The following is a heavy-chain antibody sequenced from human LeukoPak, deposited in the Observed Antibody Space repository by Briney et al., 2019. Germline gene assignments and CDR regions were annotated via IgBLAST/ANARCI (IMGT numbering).Heavy chain of an antibody. V-gene: IGHV4-31*03. CDR3: ASITMIVGGFDY. Sequence: SETLSLTCTVSGGSISSGGYYWSWIRQHPGRGLEWIGYIYYSGSTYYNPSPKSRVTISVDTSKNQFSLKLSSVTAADTAVYYCASITMIVGGFDYWGQGTLVTVSS. CDR2: IYYSGST. D-gene: IGHD3-22*01. CDR1: GGSISSGGYY. J-gene: IGHJ4*02.